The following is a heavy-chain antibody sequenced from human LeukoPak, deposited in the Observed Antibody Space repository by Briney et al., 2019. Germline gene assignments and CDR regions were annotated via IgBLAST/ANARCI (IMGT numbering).Heavy chain of an antibody. J-gene: IGHJ4*02. CDR1: GGTFSRSA. CDR2: IIPIFGTA. D-gene: IGHD3-9*01. V-gene: IGHV1-69*13. Sequence: SVKVSCEASGGTFSRSAVSWVREAPGQGLECMGGIIPIFGTANYAQKFQGRVTITADESTSTAYMELSSLRSEDTAVYYCARDFDWLLAVYWGQGTVVTVSS. CDR3: ARDFDWLLAVY.